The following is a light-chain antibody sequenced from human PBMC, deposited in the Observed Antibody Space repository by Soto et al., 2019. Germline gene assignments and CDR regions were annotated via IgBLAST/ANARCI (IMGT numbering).Light chain of an antibody. J-gene: IGKJ2*01. CDR2: GAS. CDR1: QSVSSSY. Sequence: EIVLTQSPGTLSLSPGERATLSCRASQSVSSSYLAWYQQKPGQTPRLLIYGASSRATGIPDRFSGSGSGTDFTLTSSRLEPEDFAVYYCQHFGYSPYTFGQGTKLDIK. V-gene: IGKV3-20*01. CDR3: QHFGYSPYT.